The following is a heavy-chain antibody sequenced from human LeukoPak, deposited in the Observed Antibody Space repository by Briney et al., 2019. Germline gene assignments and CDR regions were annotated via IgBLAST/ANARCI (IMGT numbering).Heavy chain of an antibody. J-gene: IGHJ4*01. CDR3: ARDHDWAFDL. CDR2: INHNAEMI. V-gene: IGHV3-48*02. CDR1: GFPFGDYV. D-gene: IGHD3-9*01. Sequence: GRSLRLSCEASGFPFGDYVMSWVRQAPGKGLEWIAYINHNAEMIFYPDFVKGRFTISRDNAKNSLYLQMNALRYEDTAIYYCARDHDWAFDLWGQGTLVTVSS.